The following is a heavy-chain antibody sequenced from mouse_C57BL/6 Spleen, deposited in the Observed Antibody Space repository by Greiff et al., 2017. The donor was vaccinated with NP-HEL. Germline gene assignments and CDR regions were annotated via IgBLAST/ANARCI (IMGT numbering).Heavy chain of an antibody. CDR3: ARQLSTMVTTGNAMDY. J-gene: IGHJ4*01. D-gene: IGHD2-2*01. CDR2: ISSGGSYT. V-gene: IGHV5-6*01. CDR1: GFTFSSYG. Sequence: EVMLVESGGDLVKPGGSLKLSCAASGFTFSSYGMSWVRQTPDKRLEWVATISSGGSYTYYPDSVKGRFTISRDNAKNTLYLQMSSLKSEDTAMYYCARQLSTMVTTGNAMDYWGQGTSVTVSS.